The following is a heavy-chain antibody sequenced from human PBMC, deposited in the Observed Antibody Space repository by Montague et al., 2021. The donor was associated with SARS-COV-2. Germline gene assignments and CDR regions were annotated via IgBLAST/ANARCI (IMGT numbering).Heavy chain of an antibody. J-gene: IGHJ3*02. CDR3: VRDHPYGGPRGAYDI. Sequence: SETLSLTCTVSGGSITGYYWRWLRRSPGKGLEWIAYIYDGGAVNYNPSLGSRVTISTDTSKSQLSLKVNSVTAADTAVYYCVRDHPYGGPRGAYDIWGQGTVVTVSS. CDR2: IYDGGAV. CDR1: GGSITGYY. V-gene: IGHV4-59*01. D-gene: IGHD4-23*01.